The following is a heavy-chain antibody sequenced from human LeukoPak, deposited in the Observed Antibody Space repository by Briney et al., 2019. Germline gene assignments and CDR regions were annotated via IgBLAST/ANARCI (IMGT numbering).Heavy chain of an antibody. CDR1: GGSISSYY. CDR3: ARSRGGSYYGFDY. Sequence: PSETLSLTCTVSGGSISSYYWSWIRQPPGKGLEWIGYIYYSGSTNYNPSLKSRVTISVDTSKNQCSLKLSSLTAADTAVYYCARSRGGSYYGFDYWGQGTLVTVSS. CDR2: IYYSGST. D-gene: IGHD3-22*01. J-gene: IGHJ4*02. V-gene: IGHV4-59*01.